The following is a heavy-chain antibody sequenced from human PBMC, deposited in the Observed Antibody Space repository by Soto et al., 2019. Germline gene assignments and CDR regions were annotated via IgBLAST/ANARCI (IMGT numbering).Heavy chain of an antibody. CDR2: IYSGGST. V-gene: IGHV3-53*04. CDR3: ARDPRPSA. J-gene: IGHJ4*02. CDR1: GFTVSSNY. Sequence: EVQLVESGGGLVQPGGSLRLSCAASGFTVSSNYMSWVRQAPGKGLEWVSIIYSGGSTYYADSVKGRFTISRHNSKNTLYLQRNSLRADDTAMYYCARDPRPSAWGQGTLVTVSS. D-gene: IGHD6-25*01.